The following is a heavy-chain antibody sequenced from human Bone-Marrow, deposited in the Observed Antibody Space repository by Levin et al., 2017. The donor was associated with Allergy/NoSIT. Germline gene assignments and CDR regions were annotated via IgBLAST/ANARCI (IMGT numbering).Heavy chain of an antibody. J-gene: IGHJ3*01. V-gene: IGHV3-43*01. Sequence: GESLKISCAASGFSFDDYTIHWVRQAPGKGLEWVSLIRGDGGSTDYADSVKGRFTISRDYSKNSLFLQMNSLRTEDTALYYCAKDFGNLHALSDAFDFWGQGTMVTVSS. CDR2: IRGDGGST. CDR1: GFSFDDYT. CDR3: AKDFGNLHALSDAFDF. D-gene: IGHD1-7*01.